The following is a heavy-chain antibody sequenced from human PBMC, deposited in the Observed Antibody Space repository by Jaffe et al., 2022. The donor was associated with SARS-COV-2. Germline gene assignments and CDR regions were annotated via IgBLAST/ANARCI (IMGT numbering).Heavy chain of an antibody. CDR3: AKEEDTFMVESRTFDY. J-gene: IGHJ4*02. CDR1: GFTFSSYA. CDR2: ISGSGGST. Sequence: EVQLLESGGGLVQPGGSLRLSCAASGFTFSSYAMSWVRQAPGKGLEWVSAISGSGGSTYYADSVKGRFTISRDNSKNTLYLQMNSLRAEDTAVYYCAKEEDTFMVESRTFDYWGQGTLVTVSS. D-gene: IGHD3-16*01. V-gene: IGHV3-23*01.